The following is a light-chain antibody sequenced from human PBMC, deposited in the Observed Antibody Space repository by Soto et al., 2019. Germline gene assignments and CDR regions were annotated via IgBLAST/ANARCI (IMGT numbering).Light chain of an antibody. Sequence: LTQPASVSVSPGQSITISCTGTSSDVGGYNYVSWYQQHPGKAPKLMIYDVSNRPSGVSNRFSGSKSGNTASLTISGLQAEDEADYYCSSYTSSRTPYVFGTGNTVTGL. CDR2: DVS. CDR3: SSYTSSRTPYV. CDR1: SSDVGGYNY. J-gene: IGLJ1*01. V-gene: IGLV2-14*01.